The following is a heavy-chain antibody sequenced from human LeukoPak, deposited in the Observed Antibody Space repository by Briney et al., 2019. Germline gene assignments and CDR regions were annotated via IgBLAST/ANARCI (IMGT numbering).Heavy chain of an antibody. V-gene: IGHV3-21*01. CDR1: GFTFSSYS. CDR3: ARELDGDYGVIDY. D-gene: IGHD4-17*01. J-gene: IGHJ4*02. CDR2: ISSSSYI. Sequence: GGSLRLSCAASGFTFSSYSMNWVRQAPGKGLEWVSSISSSSYIYYADSVKGRFTISRDNAKNSLYLQMNSLRAEDTAVYYCARELDGDYGVIDYWGQGTLVTVSS.